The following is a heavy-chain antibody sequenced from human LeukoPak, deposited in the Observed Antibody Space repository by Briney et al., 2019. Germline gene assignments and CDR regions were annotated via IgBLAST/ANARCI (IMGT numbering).Heavy chain of an antibody. CDR1: GGSISSYY. CDR2: INYSGST. Sequence: SETLSLTCSVSGGSISSYYWIWIRQHPGEGLEWIGYINYSGSTNYNPSLKSRLTISVDTSKNQFPLKLSSVTAADTAVYYCARDSSGGRNYAFLDAFDTWGQGTMVTVSS. CDR3: ARDSSGGRNYAFLDAFDT. V-gene: IGHV4-59*12. D-gene: IGHD4-23*01. J-gene: IGHJ3*02.